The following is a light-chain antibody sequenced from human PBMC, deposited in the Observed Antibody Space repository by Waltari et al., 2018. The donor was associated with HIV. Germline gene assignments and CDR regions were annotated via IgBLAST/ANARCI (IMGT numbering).Light chain of an antibody. CDR1: RSNIASNT. CDR3: AALDDSMNGWV. CDR2: SNN. Sequence: QSVLTQPPSASGTPGQRVTISCSGSRSNIASNTVNWYQQLPRTAPKLLLYSNNQRPSGIPDRFSGSKSGTSASLAISGLQSEYEADYYCAALDDSMNGWVFGGGTKLTVL. V-gene: IGLV1-44*01. J-gene: IGLJ3*02.